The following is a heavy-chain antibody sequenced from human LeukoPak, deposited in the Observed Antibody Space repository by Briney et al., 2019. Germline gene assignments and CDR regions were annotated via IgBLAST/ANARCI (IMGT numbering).Heavy chain of an antibody. V-gene: IGHV4-39*07. J-gene: IGHJ4*02. CDR2: INHSGST. D-gene: IGHD3-10*01. CDR3: ARYYYGSGSYYRKGYYFDY. Sequence: PSETLSLTCTVSGGSISSSSYYWSWIRQPPGKGLEWIGEINHSGSTNYNPSLKSRVTISVDTSKNQFSLKLSSVTAADTAVYYCARYYYGSGSYYRKGYYFDYWGQGTLVTVSS. CDR1: GGSISSSSYY.